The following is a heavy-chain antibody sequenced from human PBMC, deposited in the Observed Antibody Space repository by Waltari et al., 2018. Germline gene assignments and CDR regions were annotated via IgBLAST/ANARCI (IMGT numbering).Heavy chain of an antibody. V-gene: IGHV4-34*01. Sequence: QVQLQQWGAGLLKPSETLSLTCAVYGGSFSGYYWSWIRQPPGKGLEWIGEINHSGSTNYNPSLKSRVTISVDTSKNQFSLKLSSVTAVDTAVYYCARGRQCSSTSCYHWGNYYYYYGMDVWGQGTTVTVSS. D-gene: IGHD2-2*01. CDR1: GGSFSGYY. CDR2: INHSGST. J-gene: IGHJ6*02. CDR3: ARGRQCSSTSCYHWGNYYYYYGMDV.